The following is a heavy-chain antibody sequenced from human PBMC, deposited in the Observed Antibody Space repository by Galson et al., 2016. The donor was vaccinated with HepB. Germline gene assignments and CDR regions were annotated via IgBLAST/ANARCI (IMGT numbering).Heavy chain of an antibody. CDR3: ARGKPLVATIADSFDI. D-gene: IGHD5-12*01. Sequence: SVKVSCKASGDTFSTHAISWVRQAPGQGLEWMGGIIPILGAPRYAQRFQGRVTITADESTTTAYMELSSLKSEDTAVYYCARGKPLVATIADSFDIWGQGTMVTVSS. V-gene: IGHV1-69*13. CDR2: IIPILGAP. CDR1: GDTFSTHA. J-gene: IGHJ3*02.